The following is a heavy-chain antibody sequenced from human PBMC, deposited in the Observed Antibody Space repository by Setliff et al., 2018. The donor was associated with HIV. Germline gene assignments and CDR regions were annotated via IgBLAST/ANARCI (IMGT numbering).Heavy chain of an antibody. CDR3: ARDYYDDSYYSPGIYYLYYMDV. CDR2: IYHSGST. Sequence: PSETLSLTCAVSGYSISSGYYWGWIRQPPGKGLEWIGSIYHSGSTNYNPSLRSRVTMSVDKSNNQFSLKLSSVTAADTAVYYCARDYYDDSYYSPGIYYLYYMDVWGKGTTVTVSS. D-gene: IGHD3-10*01. J-gene: IGHJ6*03. V-gene: IGHV4-38-2*02. CDR1: GYSISSGYY.